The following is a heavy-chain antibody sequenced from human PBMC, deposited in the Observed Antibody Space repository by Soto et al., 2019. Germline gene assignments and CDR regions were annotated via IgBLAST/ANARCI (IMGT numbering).Heavy chain of an antibody. CDR1: GFTFSSYA. CDR3: AEVGWQWGGDPILLPYFDY. V-gene: IGHV3-23*01. J-gene: IGHJ4*02. D-gene: IGHD6-19*01. Sequence: GGSLRLSCAASGFTFSSYAMTWVRQAPGKGLEWVSGISGSGDSTDYADSVKGRFAISRDKSKNTLYLQMSSLRAEDTAVYYCAEVGWQWGGDPILLPYFDYWGQGTLVTVSS. CDR2: ISGSGDST.